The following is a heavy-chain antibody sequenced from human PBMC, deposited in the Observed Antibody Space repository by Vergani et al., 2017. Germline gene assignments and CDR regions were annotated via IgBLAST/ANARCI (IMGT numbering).Heavy chain of an antibody. J-gene: IGHJ6*03. Sequence: QVQLQESGPGLVKPSETLSLTCTVSGGSISSYYWSWIRQPAGKGLEWIGRIYTSGSTNYNPSLKSRVTMSVDTSKNQFSLKLSSVTAADTAVYYCARDREDIVVVRAARAHHYYYYMDVWGKGTTVTVSS. CDR2: IYTSGST. CDR3: ARDREDIVVVRAARAHHYYYYMDV. CDR1: GGSISSYY. D-gene: IGHD2-2*01. V-gene: IGHV4-4*07.